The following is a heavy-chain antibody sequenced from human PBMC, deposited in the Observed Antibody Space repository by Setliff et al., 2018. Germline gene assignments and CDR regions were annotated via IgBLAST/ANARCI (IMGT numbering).Heavy chain of an antibody. CDR3: AKWERGTTSDYFDY. CDR1: GFVVSNNE. CDR2: TYASGAA. J-gene: IGHJ4*02. Sequence: GGSLRLSCAASGFVVSNNELSWVRQAPEKGLEWVSVTYASGAANYADSVKGRFTISRDNSKNTLYLQMNSLRVEDTAVYYCAKWERGTTSDYFDYWGQGALVTVSS. D-gene: IGHD1-26*01. V-gene: IGHV3-53*01.